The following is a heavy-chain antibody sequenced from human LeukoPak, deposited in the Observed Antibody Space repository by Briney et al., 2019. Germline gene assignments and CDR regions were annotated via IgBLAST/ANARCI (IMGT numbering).Heavy chain of an antibody. CDR3: AKDPPYGSGSYYRLFDY. J-gene: IGHJ4*02. CDR2: ISGDGGRT. V-gene: IGHV3-43*02. Sequence: PGGSLRLSCAASGFTFDDYAMHWVRQAPGKGLEWVSLISGDGGRTYYADSVKGRFTISRDNSKNSLYLQMNSLRTEDTALYYCAKDPPYGSGSYYRLFDYWGQGTLVTVSS. CDR1: GFTFDDYA. D-gene: IGHD3-10*01.